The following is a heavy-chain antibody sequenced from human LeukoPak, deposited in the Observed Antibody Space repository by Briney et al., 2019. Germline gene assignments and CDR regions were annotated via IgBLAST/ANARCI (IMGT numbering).Heavy chain of an antibody. CDR2: IIPIFGTA. Sequence: SVKVSFKASGGTFSSYAISWGRQAPGQGLEWMGGIIPIFGTANYAQKFQGRVTITADESTSTAYMELSSLRSEDTAVYYCARAGRYCSGGSCYSYYYYGMDVWGQGTTVTVSS. D-gene: IGHD2-15*01. CDR1: GGTFSSYA. V-gene: IGHV1-69*13. J-gene: IGHJ6*02. CDR3: ARAGRYCSGGSCYSYYYYGMDV.